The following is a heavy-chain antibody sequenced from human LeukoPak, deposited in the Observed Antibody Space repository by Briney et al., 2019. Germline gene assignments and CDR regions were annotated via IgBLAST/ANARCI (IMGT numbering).Heavy chain of an antibody. CDR1: GFTFSSYA. CDR2: ISYDGSNK. J-gene: IGHJ4*02. D-gene: IGHD3-22*01. Sequence: GGSLRLSCAASGFTFSSYAMHWVRQAPGKGLEWVAVISYDGSNKYYADSVKGRFTISRDNSKNTLYLQMNSLRAEDTAVYYCARGPISNPYYDSNLPPDYWGQGTLVTVSS. CDR3: ARGPISNPYYDSNLPPDY. V-gene: IGHV3-30-3*01.